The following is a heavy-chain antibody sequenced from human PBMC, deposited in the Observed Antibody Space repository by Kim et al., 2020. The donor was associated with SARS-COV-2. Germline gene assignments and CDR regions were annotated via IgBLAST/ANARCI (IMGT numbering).Heavy chain of an antibody. CDR2: IYHSGST. V-gene: IGHV4-4*02. CDR1: GGSISSSNW. D-gene: IGHD3-3*01. J-gene: IGHJ4*02. CDR3: ARLPTIFGPSPDFDY. Sequence: SETLSLTCAVSGGSISSSNWWSWVRQPPGKGLEWIGEIYHSGSTNYNPSLKSRVTISVDKSKNQFSLKLSSVTAADTAVYYCARLPTIFGPSPDFDYWGQGTLVTVSS.